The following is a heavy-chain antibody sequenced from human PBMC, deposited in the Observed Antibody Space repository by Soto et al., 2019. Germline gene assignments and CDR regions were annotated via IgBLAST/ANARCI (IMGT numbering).Heavy chain of an antibody. CDR2: INPSGST. D-gene: IGHD2-15*01. CDR3: ASVYCRGRGCYSIDY. CDR1: GYTFTSYY. J-gene: IGHJ4*02. Sequence: QVQLVQSGAEVKKPGASVKVSCKASGYTFTSYYLHWVRQAPGQGLEWMGIINPSGSTTYAQKFQGRVTMXXDXSXXTVYMELSSLRSEDTAVYYCASVYCRGRGCYSIDYWGQGTLVTVSS. V-gene: IGHV1-46*03.